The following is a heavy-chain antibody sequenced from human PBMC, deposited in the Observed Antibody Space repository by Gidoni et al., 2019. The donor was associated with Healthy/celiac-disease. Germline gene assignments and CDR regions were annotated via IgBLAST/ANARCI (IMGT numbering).Heavy chain of an antibody. CDR2: FYYEGST. J-gene: IGHJ1*01. CDR3: ARSIVVVTAVLEYFHH. Sequence: QLQLQESGPGLVKPSETLSLTCTVSDGSVSSYGYSWAWIRQPPGKGLEWIGSFYYEGSTYHNPSLKSRVTISVDTSKNQFSLKLSSVTAADTAVYYCARSIVVVTAVLEYFHHWGQGSLVTVSS. D-gene: IGHD2-21*02. V-gene: IGHV4-39*01. CDR1: DGSVSSYGYS.